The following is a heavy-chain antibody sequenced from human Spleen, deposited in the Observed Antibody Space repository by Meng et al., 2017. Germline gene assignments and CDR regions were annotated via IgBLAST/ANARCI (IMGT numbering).Heavy chain of an antibody. D-gene: IGHD6-13*01. Sequence: GGSLRLSCAASGFTFDDYGMSWVRQAPGKGLEWVSGINWNGGSTGYADSVKGRFTISRDNAKNSLYLQMNSLRAEDTALYYCARDGSGYSSSWYNSRFWYFALWGQGTLVTVSS. CDR2: INWNGGST. V-gene: IGHV3-20*04. J-gene: IGHJ4*02. CDR3: ARDGSGYSSSWYNSRFWYFAL. CDR1: GFTFDDYG.